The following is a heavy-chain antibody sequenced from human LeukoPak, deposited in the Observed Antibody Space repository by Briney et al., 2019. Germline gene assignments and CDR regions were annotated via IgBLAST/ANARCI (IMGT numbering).Heavy chain of an antibody. CDR2: INPNSGGT. CDR3: ARVDRGYYDYVWGSYRPIDY. CDR1: GYTFTSYG. D-gene: IGHD3-16*02. V-gene: IGHV1-2*02. J-gene: IGHJ4*02. Sequence: ASVKVSCKASGYTFTSYGISWVRQAPGQGLEWMGWINPNSGGTNYAQKFQGRVTMTRDTSISTAYMELSRLRSDDTAVYYCARVDRGYYDYVWGSYRPIDYWGQGTLVTVSS.